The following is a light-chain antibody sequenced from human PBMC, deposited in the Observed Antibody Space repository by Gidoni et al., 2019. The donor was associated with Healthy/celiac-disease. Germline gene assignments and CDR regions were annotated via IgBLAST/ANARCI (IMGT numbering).Light chain of an antibody. CDR3: QQYNNWPRRA. V-gene: IGKV3-15*01. J-gene: IGKJ1*01. Sequence: EIVMTQSPATLSVSPGERATLSCRASQSVSSNLAWYQQKPGQAPSLLIYGASTRATGIPARFSGSGSGTEFTLTLSSLQSEDFAVYYCQQYNNWPRRAFGQGTKVEIK. CDR1: QSVSSN. CDR2: GAS.